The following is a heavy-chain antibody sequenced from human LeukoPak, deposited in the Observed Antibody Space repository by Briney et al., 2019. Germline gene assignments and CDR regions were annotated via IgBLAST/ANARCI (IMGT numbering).Heavy chain of an antibody. CDR3: ARKVPAALNFDF. V-gene: IGHV1-46*01. D-gene: IGHD2-2*01. Sequence: ASVQVSCKASGYTFTSYYIHWVRQAPGQGLEWMGIINPSGGSTNYAQKFQGRVTLTRDTSTSTVYMELSSLRSEDTAIYYCARKVPAALNFDFWGQGTLVTVSS. J-gene: IGHJ4*02. CDR1: GYTFTSYY. CDR2: INPSGGST.